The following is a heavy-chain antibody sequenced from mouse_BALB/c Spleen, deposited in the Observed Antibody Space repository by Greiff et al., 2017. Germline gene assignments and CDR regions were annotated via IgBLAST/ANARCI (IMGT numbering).Heavy chain of an antibody. J-gene: IGHJ4*01. CDR2: ISDGGSYT. CDR1: GFTFSDYY. D-gene: IGHD3-3*01. Sequence: EVKRVESGGGLVKPGGSLKLSCAASGFTFSDYYMYWVRQTPEKRLEWVATISDGGSYTYYPDSVKGRFTISRDNAKNNLYLQMSSLKSEDTAMYYCARDRGYAMDYWGQGTSVTVSS. CDR3: ARDRGYAMDY. V-gene: IGHV5-4*02.